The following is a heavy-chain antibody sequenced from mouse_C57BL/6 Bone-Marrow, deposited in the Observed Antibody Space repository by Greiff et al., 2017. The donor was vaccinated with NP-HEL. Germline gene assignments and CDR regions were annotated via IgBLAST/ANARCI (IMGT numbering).Heavy chain of an antibody. J-gene: IGHJ2*01. Sequence: EVKLVESGEGLVKPGGSLKLSCAASGFTFSSYAMSWVRQTPEKRLEWVAYISSGGDYIYYADTVKGRFTISRDNARNTLYLQMSSLKSEDTAMYYCTRVHHGGYPDYWGQGTTLTVSS. CDR2: ISSGGDYI. CDR3: TRVHHGGYPDY. D-gene: IGHD2-3*01. V-gene: IGHV5-9-1*02. CDR1: GFTFSSYA.